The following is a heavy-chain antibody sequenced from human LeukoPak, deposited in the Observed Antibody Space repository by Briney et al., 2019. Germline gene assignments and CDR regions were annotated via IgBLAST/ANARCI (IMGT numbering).Heavy chain of an antibody. V-gene: IGHV3-30*02. Sequence: GGSLRLSCAASGFIFKNYGMHWVRQAPGKGLEWVASLRLDGSHKYYADSVKGRFTISRDKSKNTLYLQMNSLRAEDTAVYYCARESESYDSSGSTFNYWGQGTLVTVSS. J-gene: IGHJ4*02. CDR3: ARESESYDSSGSTFNY. D-gene: IGHD3-22*01. CDR2: LRLDGSHK. CDR1: GFIFKNYG.